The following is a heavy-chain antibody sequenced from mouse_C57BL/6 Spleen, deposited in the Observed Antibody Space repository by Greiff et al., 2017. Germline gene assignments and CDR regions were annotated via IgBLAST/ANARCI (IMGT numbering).Heavy chain of an antibody. CDR2: IDPSDSYT. CDR3: ARNPYYGSSYWYFDV. D-gene: IGHD1-1*01. V-gene: IGHV1-59*01. Sequence: QVQLQQPGAELVRPGTSVKLSCKASGYTFTSYWMHWVKQRPGQGLEWIGVIDPSDSYTNYNQKFKGKATLTVDTSSSTAYMQLSSLTSEDSAVYYCARNPYYGSSYWYFDVWGTGTTV. CDR1: GYTFTSYW. J-gene: IGHJ1*03.